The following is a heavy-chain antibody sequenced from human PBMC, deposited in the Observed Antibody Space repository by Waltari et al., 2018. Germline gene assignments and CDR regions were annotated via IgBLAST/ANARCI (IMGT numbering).Heavy chain of an antibody. CDR3: ASMHYGSGSIDY. CDR1: GGSISSHY. J-gene: IGHJ4*02. CDR2: IYYSGST. D-gene: IGHD3-10*01. Sequence: QVQLQESGPGLVKPSETLSLTCTVSGGSISSHYWSWIRQPPGKGLEWIGYIYYSGSTNYNPSLKSRVTISVDTSKNQFSLKLSSVTAADTAVYYCASMHYGSGSIDYWGQGTLVTVSS. V-gene: IGHV4-59*08.